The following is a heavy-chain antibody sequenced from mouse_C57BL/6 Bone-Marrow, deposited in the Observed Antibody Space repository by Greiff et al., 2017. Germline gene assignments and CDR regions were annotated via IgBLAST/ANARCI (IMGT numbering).Heavy chain of an antibody. Sequence: VQLQQSVAELVRPGASVKLSCTASGFNIKNTYMHWVKQRPEQGLEWIGRIDPANGNTKYDPKFQGKATITADTSSNTAYLQLSSLTSEDTAIYYGASDGCYVVGYFDVWGTGTTVTVSS. J-gene: IGHJ1*03. D-gene: IGHD2-3*01. CDR2: IDPANGNT. CDR1: GFNIKNTY. CDR3: ASDGCYVVGYFDV. V-gene: IGHV14-3*01.